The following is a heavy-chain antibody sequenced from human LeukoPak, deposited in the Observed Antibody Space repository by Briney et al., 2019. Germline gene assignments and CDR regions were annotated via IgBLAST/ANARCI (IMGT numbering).Heavy chain of an antibody. CDR2: VYHSGSA. CDR3: ANSFSAVTTKHY. D-gene: IGHD4-17*01. J-gene: IGHJ4*02. Sequence: SETLSLTCAVSGVSISTNNWWSWVRQPPGKGLEWIGEVYHSGSANYNPSPKSRVTMFVDKSKNQFSLRLNSVTAADTAVYYCANSFSAVTTKHYWGQGALVTVSS. CDR1: GVSISTNNW. V-gene: IGHV4-4*02.